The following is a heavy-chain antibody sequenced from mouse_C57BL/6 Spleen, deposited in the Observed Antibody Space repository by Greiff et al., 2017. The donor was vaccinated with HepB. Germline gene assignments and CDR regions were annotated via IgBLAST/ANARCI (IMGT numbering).Heavy chain of an antibody. CDR1: GYTFTDYN. CDR3: ARGGTVVATGYFDY. D-gene: IGHD1-1*01. CDR2: INPNNGGT. V-gene: IGHV1-18*01. J-gene: IGHJ2*01. Sequence: VQLQQSGPELVKPGASVKIPCKASGYTFTDYNMDWVKQSHGKSLEWIGDINPNNGGTIYNQKFKGKATLTVDKSSSTAYMELRSLTSEDTAVYYCARGGTVVATGYFDYWGQGTTLTVSS.